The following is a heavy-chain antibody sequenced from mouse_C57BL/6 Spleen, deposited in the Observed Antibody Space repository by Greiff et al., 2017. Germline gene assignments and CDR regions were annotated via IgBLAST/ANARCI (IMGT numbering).Heavy chain of an antibody. J-gene: IGHJ3*01. D-gene: IGHD3-3*01. CDR1: GYTFTSYW. Sequence: QVQLQQPGAELVKPGASVKLSCKASGYTFTSYWMQWVKQRPGQGLEWIGEIDPSDSYTNYNQKFKGKATLTVDTSSNTSYMQLSSLTSADSAVYYCAKGDGKTAWFAYWGQGTLVTVSA. CDR2: IDPSDSYT. CDR3: AKGDGKTAWFAY. V-gene: IGHV1-50*01.